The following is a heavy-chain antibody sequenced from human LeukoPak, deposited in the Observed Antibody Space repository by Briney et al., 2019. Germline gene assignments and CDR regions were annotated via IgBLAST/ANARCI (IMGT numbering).Heavy chain of an antibody. D-gene: IGHD6-13*01. CDR1: GFTFSSYS. CDR2: ISSSSSYI. Sequence: PGGSLRLSCAASGFTFSSYSMNWVRQAPGKGLEWVSSISSSSSYIYYADSVKGRFTISRDNAKNTLYLQMNSLRAEDTAVYYCARDTRGIAASPNYFDYWGQGTLVTVSS. V-gene: IGHV3-21*01. J-gene: IGHJ4*02. CDR3: ARDTRGIAASPNYFDY.